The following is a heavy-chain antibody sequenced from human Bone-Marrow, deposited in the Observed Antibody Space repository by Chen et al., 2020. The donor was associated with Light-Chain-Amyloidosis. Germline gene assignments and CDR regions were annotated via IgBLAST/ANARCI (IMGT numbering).Heavy chain of an antibody. CDR3: ASSAGGYDSSGYPLDAFDI. Sequence: IGWVRQMPGKGLEWMGVIYPDDSDTRYSPSFQGQVTISADKSISTAYLQWSSLKASDTAMYYCASSAGGYDSSGYPLDAFDIWGQGTMVTVSS. CDR2: IYPDDSDT. D-gene: IGHD3-22*01. J-gene: IGHJ3*02. V-gene: IGHV5-51*01.